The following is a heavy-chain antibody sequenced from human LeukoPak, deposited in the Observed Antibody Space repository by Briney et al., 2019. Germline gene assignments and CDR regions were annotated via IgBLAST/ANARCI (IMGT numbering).Heavy chain of an antibody. CDR2: IYYSGST. V-gene: IGHV4-59*12. J-gene: IGHJ4*02. CDR1: GGSISSYY. CDR3: ARGVAAAGTVDY. Sequence: SETLSLTCTVSGGSISSYYWSWIRQPPGKGLEWIGYIYYSGSTNYNPSLKSRVTMSVDTSKNQFSLKLSSVTAADTAVYYCARGVAAAGTVDYWGQGTLVTVSS. D-gene: IGHD6-13*01.